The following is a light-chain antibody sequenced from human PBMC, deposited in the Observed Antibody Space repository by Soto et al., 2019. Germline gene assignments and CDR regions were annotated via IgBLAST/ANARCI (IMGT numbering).Light chain of an antibody. CDR2: AAS. CDR3: QQSFNLPRT. CDR1: QSISSS. V-gene: IGKV1-39*01. J-gene: IGKJ1*01. Sequence: DIQMTQSPSYLSPYVGAAITITCRASQSISSSLKWLHHSPGQPPKLLLIAASNLHAGGPPRFSSSGSGTSFSLTIRSLQPEDFATYYCQQSFNLPRTFGPGTKVDIK.